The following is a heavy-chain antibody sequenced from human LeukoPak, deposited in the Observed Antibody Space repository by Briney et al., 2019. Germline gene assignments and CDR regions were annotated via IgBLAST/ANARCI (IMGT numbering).Heavy chain of an antibody. CDR1: GFTFSSYA. Sequence: PGGSLRLSCAASGFTFSSYAMHWVRQAPGKGLEWVAVISYDGSNKYYADSVKGRFTISRDNSKNTLYLQMNSLRAEDTAVYYCARGGDIVVVPAAQHFAYWGQGTLVTVSS. CDR2: ISYDGSNK. D-gene: IGHD2-2*01. V-gene: IGHV3-30*04. CDR3: ARGGDIVVVPAAQHFAY. J-gene: IGHJ4*02.